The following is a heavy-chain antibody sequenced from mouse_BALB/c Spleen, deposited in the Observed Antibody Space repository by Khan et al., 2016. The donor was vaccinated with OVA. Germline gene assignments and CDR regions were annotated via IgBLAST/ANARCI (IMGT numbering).Heavy chain of an antibody. J-gene: IGHJ3*01. D-gene: IGHD1-3*01. CDR3: VRGSGKARFAY. Sequence: QVQLQQSGAELVRPGVSVKISCKGSGYTFTDFAMHWMKQSHAKSLEWLGVISTYYGDADYNHKFRDKATMTVDKSSSTAYMALAGLTSEDSAIYYCVRGSGKARFAYWGQGTLVTGSA. V-gene: IGHV1S137*01. CDR2: ISTYYGDA. CDR1: GYTFTDFA.